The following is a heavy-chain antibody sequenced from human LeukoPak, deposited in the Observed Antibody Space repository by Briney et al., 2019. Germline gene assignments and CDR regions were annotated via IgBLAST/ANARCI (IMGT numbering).Heavy chain of an antibody. J-gene: IGHJ4*02. V-gene: IGHV3-23*01. Sequence: TGGSLRLSCAASGFTFSSYAMSWVRQAPGRGLEWVSAISARGDDTYYADSVQGRFTISRDNAKGTLYLQMNTLGAEDTAVYYCAKRPSTYCYEGGCYFNYWGQGALVIVSS. CDR2: ISARGDDT. CDR3: AKRPSTYCYEGGCYFNY. D-gene: IGHD2-21*01. CDR1: GFTFSSYA.